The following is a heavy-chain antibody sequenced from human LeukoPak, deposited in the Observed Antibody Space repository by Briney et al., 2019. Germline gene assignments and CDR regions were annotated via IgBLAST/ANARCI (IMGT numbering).Heavy chain of an antibody. CDR2: ISSSGSTI. V-gene: IGHV3-48*04. J-gene: IGHJ6*04. D-gene: IGHD3-10*02. CDR3: AELGITMIGGV. Sequence: GGSLRLSSAASGFTFSSHSMNWVRQAPGKGLEWVSYISSSGSTIYYADPVKGRFTISRDNAKNSLYLQMNSLRAEDTAVYYCAELGITMIGGVWGKGTTVTISS. CDR1: GFTFSSHS.